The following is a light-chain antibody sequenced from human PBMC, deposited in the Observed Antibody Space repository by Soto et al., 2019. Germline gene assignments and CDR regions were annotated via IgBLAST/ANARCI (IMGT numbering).Light chain of an antibody. J-gene: IGLJ1*01. Sequence: QSALTQPASVSGSPGQSITISCTGTSSDVGSYNLVSWYQQHPGKAPKLMIYEVSKRPSGVSNRFSGSKSGNTASLTISGQQAEDEADYYCSSYAGSSAYFFGTGTKLTVL. V-gene: IGLV2-23*02. CDR2: EVS. CDR1: SSDVGSYNL. CDR3: SSYAGSSAYF.